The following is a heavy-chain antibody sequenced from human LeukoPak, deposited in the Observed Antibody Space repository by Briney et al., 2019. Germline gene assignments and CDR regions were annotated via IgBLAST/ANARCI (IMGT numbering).Heavy chain of an antibody. CDR2: ISGGGDYT. J-gene: IGHJ4*02. CDR1: GLTFSSYA. V-gene: IGHV3-23*01. Sequence: GGSLRLSCAASGLTFSSYAISWVRQAPGKGLEWVSTISGGGDYTYCADSVQGRFTISRDNSKNTLSLRMIRLRVEDTAVYYCVIISTAISPDYWGQGTLVTVSS. CDR3: VIISTAISPDY. D-gene: IGHD3-3*02.